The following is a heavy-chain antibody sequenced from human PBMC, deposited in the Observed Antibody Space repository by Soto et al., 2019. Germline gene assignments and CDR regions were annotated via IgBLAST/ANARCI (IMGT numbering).Heavy chain of an antibody. CDR1: GDSVSANSAA. D-gene: IGHD3-3*01. Sequence: SQTLSLTCVISGDSVSANSAAWNWIRQSPSRGLEWLGRTYYRSKWNFDYAESVKSRMSIIPDTSNNHFSLLLNSVTPDDTAVYYCARAGFAHGSDVWGRGTTVTVSS. J-gene: IGHJ6*02. CDR2: TYYRSKWNF. V-gene: IGHV6-1*01. CDR3: ARAGFAHGSDV.